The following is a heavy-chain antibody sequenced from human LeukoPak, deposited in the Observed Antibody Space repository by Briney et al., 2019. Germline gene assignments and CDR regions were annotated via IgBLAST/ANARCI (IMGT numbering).Heavy chain of an antibody. CDR3: ARSDPPWGDYGGNSGHAFDI. CDR1: GGSFSGYS. J-gene: IGHJ3*02. V-gene: IGHV4-34*01. CDR2: INHSEST. Sequence: PSETLSLTCAVYGGSFSGYSWSWIRQPPGKGLEWIGEINHSESTNYDPSLKSRVTISLDTSKNQFSLMVSSVTAADTAVYYCARSDPPWGDYGGNSGHAFDIWGQGTMVTVSS. D-gene: IGHD4-23*01.